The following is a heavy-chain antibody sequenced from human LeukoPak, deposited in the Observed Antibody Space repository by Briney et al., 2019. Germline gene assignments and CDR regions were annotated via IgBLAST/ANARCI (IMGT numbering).Heavy chain of an antibody. CDR3: ARGPPHSGSGYYPYYYYHYMDV. Sequence: ASVKVSCKASGYTFTSYDINWVRQATGQGLEWMGWMNPNSGNTGYAQKFQGRVTMTRNTCISTAYMELSSLRSEDTAVYYCARGPPHSGSGYYPYYYYHYMDVWGKGTTVTVSS. V-gene: IGHV1-8*01. D-gene: IGHD3-22*01. CDR1: GYTFTSYD. J-gene: IGHJ6*03. CDR2: MNPNSGNT.